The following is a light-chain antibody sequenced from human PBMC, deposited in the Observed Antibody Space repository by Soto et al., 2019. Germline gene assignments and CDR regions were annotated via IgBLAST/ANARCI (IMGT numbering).Light chain of an antibody. V-gene: IGKV3-15*01. J-gene: IGKJ4*01. Sequence: EIVVTQSPATLSVSPGERATLSCRASQSVSSNLAWYQQKPGQAPRLLIYGASTRATGIPARFSGSGSGTEFTLTISSLQSEDFAVYYCQQYNNWPLAFGGGTKVGIK. CDR1: QSVSSN. CDR2: GAS. CDR3: QQYNNWPLA.